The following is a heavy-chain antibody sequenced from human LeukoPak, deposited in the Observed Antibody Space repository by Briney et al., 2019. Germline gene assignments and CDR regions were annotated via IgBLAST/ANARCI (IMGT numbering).Heavy chain of an antibody. D-gene: IGHD2-21*02. CDR1: GFTFSSSA. CDR2: ISSVGGNT. V-gene: IGHV3-23*01. Sequence: GGSLRLSCAASGFTFSSSAMSWVRQAPGKGLEWVSSISSVGGNTYYADSVKGRFTISRDNSKSTLSLQMNSLRAEDTAVYYCARSEVTLDYWGQGTLVTVSS. J-gene: IGHJ4*02. CDR3: ARSEVTLDY.